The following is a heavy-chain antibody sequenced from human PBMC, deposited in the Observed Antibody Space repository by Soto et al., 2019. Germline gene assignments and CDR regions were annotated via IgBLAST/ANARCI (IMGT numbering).Heavy chain of an antibody. Sequence: ISEKRCVDSFISFWSGWVRQKKGKGLEWMGIIYPGDSDTRYSPSFQGQVTISADKSISTAYLQWSSLKAPDTAMYYFSRLADATRYYYHGLDVWGQGTTVTVSS. D-gene: IGHD1-1*01. J-gene: IGHJ6*02. CDR1: VDSFISFW. CDR2: IYPGDSDT. CDR3: SRLADATRYYYHGLDV. V-gene: IGHV5-51*01.